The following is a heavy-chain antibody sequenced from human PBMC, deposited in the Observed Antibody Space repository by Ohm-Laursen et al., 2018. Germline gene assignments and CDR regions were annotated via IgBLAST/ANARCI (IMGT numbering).Heavy chain of an antibody. CDR2: IKSDGSIT. D-gene: IGHD3-10*01. J-gene: IGHJ4*02. CDR3: ARGLSGNVY. Sequence: SLRLSCTASGFTFSNYWMHWVRQAPGKGLVWVSRIKSDGSITTYADSVKGRFTISRDNAKNTLYLQINSLRAEDTAVYYCARGLSGNVYWGQGTLVTVSS. CDR1: GFTFSNYW. V-gene: IGHV3-74*01.